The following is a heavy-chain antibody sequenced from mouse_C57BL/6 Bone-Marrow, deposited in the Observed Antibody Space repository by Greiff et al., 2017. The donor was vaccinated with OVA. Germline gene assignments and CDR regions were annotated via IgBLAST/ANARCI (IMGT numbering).Heavy chain of an antibody. J-gene: IGHJ2*01. CDR3: ARDYGSSYDDY. V-gene: IGHV1-69*01. CDR2: IDPSDSYT. Sequence: QVQLQQPGAELVMPGASVKLSCKASGYTFTSYWMHWVKQRPGQGLEWIGEIDPSDSYTNYNQKFKGKSTLTVDKSSSTAYMQLSSLTSEDSAVYYCARDYGSSYDDYWGQGTTLTVSS. D-gene: IGHD1-1*01. CDR1: GYTFTSYW.